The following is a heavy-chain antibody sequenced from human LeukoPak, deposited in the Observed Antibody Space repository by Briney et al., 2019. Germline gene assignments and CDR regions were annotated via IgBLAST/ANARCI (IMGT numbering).Heavy chain of an antibody. CDR1: GGTFSSYA. Sequence: SVKVSCKASGGTFSSYAISWVRQAPGQGLEWMGGIIPIFGTANYAQKFQGRVTITADESTSTAYMELSSLRSEDTAVYYCARDRRISYSGSYYYFDYWGQGTLVTVSS. CDR2: IIPIFGTA. V-gene: IGHV1-69*13. D-gene: IGHD1-26*01. J-gene: IGHJ4*02. CDR3: ARDRRISYSGSYYYFDY.